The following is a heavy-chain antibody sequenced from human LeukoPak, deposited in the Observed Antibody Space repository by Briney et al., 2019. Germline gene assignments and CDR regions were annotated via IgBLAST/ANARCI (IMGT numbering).Heavy chain of an antibody. CDR3: ASGTVGNYALDY. CDR2: IGTSSDNI. V-gene: IGHV3-21*01. CDR1: GLTFSRYN. J-gene: IGHJ4*02. D-gene: IGHD1-7*01. Sequence: GGSLTLSCAASGLTFSRYNMNWVRQAPGKGLEWVSSIGTSSDNIYYTDSVKGRFTISRDNAKNSLYLQVDSLRVEDTAVYFCASGTVGNYALDYWGQGTLVTVSS.